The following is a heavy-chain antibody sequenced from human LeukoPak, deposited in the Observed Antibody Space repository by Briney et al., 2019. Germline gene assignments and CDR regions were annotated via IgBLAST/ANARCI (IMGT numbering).Heavy chain of an antibody. J-gene: IGHJ4*02. CDR2: ISYDGSDK. CDR1: GFTLTSYA. CDR3: ARDAYYGGSGYYYYFDY. Sequence: GGSLRLSCAASGFTLTSYALHWVRQAPGKGPEWMAVISYDGSDKIYADSVQGRFTISRDNLKDTLFLQMSSLRAEDTAVYYCARDAYYGGSGYYYYFDYWGQGTLVTVSS. D-gene: IGHD3-22*01. V-gene: IGHV3-30*15.